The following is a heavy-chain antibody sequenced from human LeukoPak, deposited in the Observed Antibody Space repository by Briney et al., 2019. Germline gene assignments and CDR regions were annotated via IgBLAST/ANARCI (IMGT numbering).Heavy chain of an antibody. CDR1: GGSISSHY. V-gene: IGHV4-59*11. Sequence: SETLSLTCTVSGGSISSHYWSWIRQPPGKGLEWIGYIYYSGTTNYNPFLKSRVTISVDTSKGQFSLKLSSVTAADTAVYYCARVVDDFWSGTYYFDYWGQGTLVTVSS. D-gene: IGHD3-3*01. CDR3: ARVVDDFWSGTYYFDY. J-gene: IGHJ4*02. CDR2: IYYSGTT.